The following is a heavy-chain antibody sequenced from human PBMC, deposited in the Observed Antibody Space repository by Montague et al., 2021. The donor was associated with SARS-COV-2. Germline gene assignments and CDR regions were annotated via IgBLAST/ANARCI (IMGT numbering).Heavy chain of an antibody. V-gene: IGHV4-59*01. Sequence: SETLSLTCTVSGGSISSYYWSWIRQPPGKGLEWIGYIYYSGSTNYNPSLKSRVTISVDTSKNQFSLKLSSVTAADTAVYYCARVLYCSGGSCYPNWFDPWGQGTLVTVSS. CDR3: ARVLYCSGGSCYPNWFDP. D-gene: IGHD2-15*01. CDR2: IYYSGST. J-gene: IGHJ5*02. CDR1: GGSISSYY.